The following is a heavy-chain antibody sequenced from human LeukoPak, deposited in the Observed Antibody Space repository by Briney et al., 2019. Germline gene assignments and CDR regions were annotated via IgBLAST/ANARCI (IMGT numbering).Heavy chain of an antibody. Sequence: GGSLRLSCAASGFTFSGYSMNWVRQAPGKGLEWVSSISSSSTSIYYADSVKGRFTISRDNAKNSLYLQVNGLGAEDTAVYYCARDSKLYCSSTSCYMDVWGKGTTVTVSS. CDR3: ARDSKLYCSSTSCYMDV. V-gene: IGHV3-21*01. D-gene: IGHD2-2*01. CDR2: ISSSSTSI. J-gene: IGHJ6*04. CDR1: GFTFSGYS.